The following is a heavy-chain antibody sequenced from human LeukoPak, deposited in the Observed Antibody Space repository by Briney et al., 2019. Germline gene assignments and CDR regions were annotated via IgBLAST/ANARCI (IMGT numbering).Heavy chain of an antibody. J-gene: IGHJ4*02. CDR3: ARGRRPYGSGSYD. D-gene: IGHD3-10*01. V-gene: IGHV3-66*01. CDR2: IYSGGST. Sequence: GSQRLSCAASGFTVSSNYMSWVRQAPGKGLEWVSVIYSGGSTYYADSVKGRFTISRDNSKNTLYLQMNSLRAEDTAVYYCARGRRPYGSGSYDWGQGTLVTVSS. CDR1: GFTVSSNY.